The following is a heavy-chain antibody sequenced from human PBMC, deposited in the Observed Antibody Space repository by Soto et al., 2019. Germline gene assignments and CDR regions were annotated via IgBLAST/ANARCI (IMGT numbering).Heavy chain of an antibody. Sequence: SDTLSLTCSFSGLSINGYYWSWVRQPPGKGLEWIGYIYDSGITSYNPSLKSRVTMSADTSKNQFSLKLTSVTGADTAVYYCARTYDSNGYANEFDSWGQGILVTVSS. CDR1: GLSINGYY. D-gene: IGHD3-22*01. J-gene: IGHJ4*02. CDR3: ARTYDSNGYANEFDS. CDR2: IYDSGIT. V-gene: IGHV4-59*01.